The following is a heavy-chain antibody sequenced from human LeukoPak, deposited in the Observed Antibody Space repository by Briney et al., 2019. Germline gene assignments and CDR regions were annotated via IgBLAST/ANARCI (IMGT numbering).Heavy chain of an antibody. J-gene: IGHJ4*02. CDR3: AKATAQLVYFDY. D-gene: IGHD6-6*01. CDR1: GFTLSLYG. V-gene: IGHV3-33*06. Sequence: PGGSLRLSCEASGFTLSLYGMHWVRQAPGKGLEWVATLWYEGTNKYYADSVKGRFTISRDNSKNTLYLQMNSLRAEDTAVYYCAKATAQLVYFDYWGQGTLVTVSS. CDR2: LWYEGTNK.